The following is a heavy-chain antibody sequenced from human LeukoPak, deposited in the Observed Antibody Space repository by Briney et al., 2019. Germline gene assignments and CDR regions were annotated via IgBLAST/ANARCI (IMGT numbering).Heavy chain of an antibody. D-gene: IGHD3-16*01. Sequence: EASVKVSCKASGYTFTGYYMHWVRQAPGQGLEWMGWINPNSGGTNYAQKFQGRVTMTRDTSISTAYMELSRLRSDDTAVHYCATERFPPDYYYYGMGVWGQGTTVTVSS. CDR3: ATERFPPDYYYYGMGV. J-gene: IGHJ6*02. V-gene: IGHV1-2*02. CDR2: INPNSGGT. CDR1: GYTFTGYY.